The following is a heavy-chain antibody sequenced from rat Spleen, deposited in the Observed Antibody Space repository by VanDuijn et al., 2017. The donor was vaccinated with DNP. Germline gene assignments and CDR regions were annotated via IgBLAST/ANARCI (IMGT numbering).Heavy chain of an antibody. CDR3: TTLNFYASLSEYFDY. J-gene: IGHJ2*01. CDR1: GFTFSNYD. CDR2: ITISGSRT. V-gene: IGHV5-27*01. D-gene: IGHD1-12*01. Sequence: EVQLVESGGGLVQPGRSLKLSCAASGFTFSNYDMAWVRQAPTKGLEWVASITISGSRTYYPDSVKGRFTVSRDDAKSILYLQTDSLRSEDTATYYCTTLNFYASLSEYFDYWGQGVMVTVSS.